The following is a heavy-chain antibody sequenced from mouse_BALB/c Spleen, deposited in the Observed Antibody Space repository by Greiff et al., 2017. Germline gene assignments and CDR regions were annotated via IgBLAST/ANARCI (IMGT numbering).Heavy chain of an antibody. J-gene: IGHJ2*01. CDR3: AFYGYDGY. Sequence: EVKLQESGAELVRPGALVKLSCKASGFNIKDYYMHWVKQRPEQGLEWIGWIDPENGNTIYDPKFQGKASITADTSSNTAYLQLSSLTSEDTAVYYCAFYGYDGYWGQGTTLTVSS. CDR2: IDPENGNT. V-gene: IGHV14-1*02. CDR1: GFNIKDYY. D-gene: IGHD2-2*01.